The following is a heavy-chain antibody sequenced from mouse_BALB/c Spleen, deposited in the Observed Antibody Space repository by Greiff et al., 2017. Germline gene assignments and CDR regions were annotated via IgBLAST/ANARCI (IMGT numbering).Heavy chain of an antibody. Sequence: EVHLVESGGGLVKPGGSLKLSCAASGFAFSSYDMSWVRQTPEKRLEWVAYISSGGGSTYYPDTVKGRFTISRDNAKNTLYLQMSSLKSEDTAMYYCARHIYYYGSSYDWYFDVWGAGTTVTVSS. J-gene: IGHJ1*01. CDR2: ISSGGGST. CDR3: ARHIYYYGSSYDWYFDV. D-gene: IGHD1-1*01. V-gene: IGHV5-12-1*01. CDR1: GFAFSSYD.